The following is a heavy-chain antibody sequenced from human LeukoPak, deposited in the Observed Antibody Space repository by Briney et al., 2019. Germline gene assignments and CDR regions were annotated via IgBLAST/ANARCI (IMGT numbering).Heavy chain of an antibody. CDR3: ARLLSHAHPDSSGWYPGD. CDR1: GYSFTSYW. CDR2: IDPSDSYT. V-gene: IGHV5-10-1*01. D-gene: IGHD6-19*01. Sequence: PGESLKISCKGSGYSFTSYWISWVRQMPGKGLEWMGRIDPSDSYTNYSPSFQGHVTISADKSISTAYLQWSSLKASDTATYYRARLLSHAHPDSSGWYPGDWGQGTLVTVSS. J-gene: IGHJ4*02.